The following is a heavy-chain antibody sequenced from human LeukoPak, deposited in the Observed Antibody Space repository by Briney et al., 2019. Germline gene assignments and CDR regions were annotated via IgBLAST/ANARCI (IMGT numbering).Heavy chain of an antibody. V-gene: IGHV3-21*01. CDR3: VRVAYCGGDCPDYYYYGMDV. CDR2: ISSSSAYI. J-gene: IGHJ6*02. D-gene: IGHD2-21*02. Sequence: PGGSLRLSCAASRFTFSSYSMNWVRQAPGKGLEWVSSISSSSAYIYYSDSLKGRFTISRDNARNSLYLQMNSLRAEDTAVYYCVRVAYCGGDCPDYYYYGMDVWGQGTTVTVSS. CDR1: RFTFSSYS.